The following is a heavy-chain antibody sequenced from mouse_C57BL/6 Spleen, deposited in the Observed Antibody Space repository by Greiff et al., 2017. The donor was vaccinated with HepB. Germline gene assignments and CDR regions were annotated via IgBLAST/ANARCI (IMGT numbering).Heavy chain of an antibody. CDR2: INPSSGYT. V-gene: IGHV1-4*01. J-gene: IGHJ4*01. D-gene: IGHD1-1*02. CDR1: GYTFTSYT. Sequence: QVQLKESGAELARPGASVKMSCKASGYTFTSYTMHWVKQRPGQGLEWIGYINPSSGYTKYNQKFKDKATLTADKSSSTAYMQLSSLTSEDSAVYYCAIWEYYYAMDYWGQGTSVTVSS. CDR3: AIWEYYYAMDY.